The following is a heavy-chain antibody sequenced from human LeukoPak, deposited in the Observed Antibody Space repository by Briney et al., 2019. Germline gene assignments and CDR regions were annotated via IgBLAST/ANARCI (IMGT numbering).Heavy chain of an antibody. Sequence: GASVKVSCKASGYTFTSYDINWVRQATGQGLEWMGWMNPNSGNTGYAQKFQGRVTITADKSTSTAYMELSSLRSEDTAVYYCARTIAAAGGDPDYYYYMDVWGKGTTVTVSS. CDR2: MNPNSGNT. CDR3: ARTIAAAGGDPDYYYYMDV. V-gene: IGHV1-8*01. D-gene: IGHD6-13*01. J-gene: IGHJ6*03. CDR1: GYTFTSYD.